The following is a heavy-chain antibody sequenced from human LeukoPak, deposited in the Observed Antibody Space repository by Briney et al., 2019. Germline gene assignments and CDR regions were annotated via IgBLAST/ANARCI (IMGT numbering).Heavy chain of an antibody. Sequence: ASVTVSCKASGYTFSSYGITWVRQAPGQGLEWMGWISVYNGNTKSAQNLQGRVIMTTDTSTNTAHMELRSLRSDGTAVYYCARIASDGSGTNHYWGQGTQVIVSS. V-gene: IGHV1-18*01. CDR3: ARIASDGSGTNHY. CDR1: GYTFSSYG. J-gene: IGHJ4*02. CDR2: ISVYNGNT. D-gene: IGHD3-10*01.